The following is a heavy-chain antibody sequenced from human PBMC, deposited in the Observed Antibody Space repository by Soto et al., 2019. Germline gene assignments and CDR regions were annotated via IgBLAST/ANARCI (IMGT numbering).Heavy chain of an antibody. D-gene: IGHD3-10*01. CDR1: GGTFSSYA. CDR2: IIPIFGTA. V-gene: IGHV1-69*13. J-gene: IGHJ4*02. Sequence: SVKVSCKASGGTFSSYAISWVRQAPGQGLEWMGGIIPIFGTANYAQKFQGRVTITADESTSTAYMELSSLRSEDTAVYYCASDPPRSGSYYTYFDYWSQGTLVTVSS. CDR3: ASDPPRSGSYYTYFDY.